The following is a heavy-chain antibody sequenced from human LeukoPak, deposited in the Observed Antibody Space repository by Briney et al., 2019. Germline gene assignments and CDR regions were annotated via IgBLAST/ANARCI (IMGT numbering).Heavy chain of an antibody. CDR3: ARDMTGGIWARATSFDH. V-gene: IGHV1-2*02. D-gene: IGHD1-14*01. CDR1: GYTFTDYY. J-gene: IGHJ4*02. CDR2: MNPDSGGT. Sequence: ASVKVSCKASGYTFTDYYIHWVRQAPGQGLEWMGWMNPDSGGTNYAQKFKGRVTMTRDTSSTTIYMEVRSLKSDDTAVYYCARDMTGGIWARATSFDHWGQGTLVTVSS.